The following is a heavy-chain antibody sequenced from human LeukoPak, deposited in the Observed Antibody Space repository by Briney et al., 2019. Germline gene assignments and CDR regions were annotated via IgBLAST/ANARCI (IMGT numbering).Heavy chain of an antibody. CDR3: ARGRSITLLRGVAMSDGFDI. CDR2: IDTSASYE. CDR1: GFTVSSNY. V-gene: IGHV3-21*01. Sequence: GGSLRLSWAASGFTVSSNYMSWVRQAPGQGLEWVPFIDTSASYEYYGESMKGRFTISRDNAKKSLYLQMNGLRADDTAVYYCARGRSITLLRGVAMSDGFDIWGQGTMVTVSP. D-gene: IGHD3-10*01. J-gene: IGHJ3*02.